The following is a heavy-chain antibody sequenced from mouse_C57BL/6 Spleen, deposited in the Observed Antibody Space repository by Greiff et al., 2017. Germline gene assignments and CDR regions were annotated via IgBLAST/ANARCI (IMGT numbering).Heavy chain of an antibody. CDR1: GYTFTGYW. J-gene: IGHJ2*01. CDR3: ARASITTVVATKGDYFDY. Sequence: QVQLQQSGAELMKPGASVKLSCKATGYTFTGYWIEWVKQMPGHGLEWIGEILPGSGSTNYNEKLKGKATFTADTSSNTAYMQLSSLTTEDSASYDCARASITTVVATKGDYFDYGGKGTTLTVSS. D-gene: IGHD1-1*01. V-gene: IGHV1-9*01. CDR2: ILPGSGST.